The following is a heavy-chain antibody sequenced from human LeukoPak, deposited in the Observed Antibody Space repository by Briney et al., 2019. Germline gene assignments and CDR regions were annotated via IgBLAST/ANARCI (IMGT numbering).Heavy chain of an antibody. Sequence: GGSLRLSCAASGFTFSSYEMNWVRQAPGKGLEWVSYISSSGTTIYYADSVKGRFTISRDNAKNSLYLQMNSLRAEDTAVYYCARDRRDGYKTLNDYWGQGTLVTVSS. D-gene: IGHD5-24*01. J-gene: IGHJ4*02. CDR3: ARDRRDGYKTLNDY. CDR1: GFTFSSYE. CDR2: ISSSGTTI. V-gene: IGHV3-48*03.